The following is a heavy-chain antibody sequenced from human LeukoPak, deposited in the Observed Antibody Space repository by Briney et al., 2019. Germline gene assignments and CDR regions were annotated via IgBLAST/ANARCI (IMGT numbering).Heavy chain of an antibody. CDR3: ARGYSSGVIDY. V-gene: IGHV4-4*07. CDR2: IYTSGST. D-gene: IGHD6-19*01. CDR1: GGSISSYY. J-gene: IGHJ4*02. Sequence: SETLSLTCTVSGGSISSYYWSWIREPAGKGPEWIGRIYTSGSTNYNPSLKSRVTMSVDTSKNQFSLKLSSVTAADTAVYYCARGYSSGVIDYWGQGTLVTVSS.